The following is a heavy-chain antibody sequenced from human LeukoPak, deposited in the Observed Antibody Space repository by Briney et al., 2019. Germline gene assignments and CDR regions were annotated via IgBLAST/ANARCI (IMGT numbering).Heavy chain of an antibody. J-gene: IGHJ4*02. V-gene: IGHV3-23*01. D-gene: IGHD6-19*01. CDR2: ISGSAGST. CDR1: GFTFSSYE. Sequence: GGSLRLSCAASGFTFSSYEMSWVRQAPGKGLEWVSTISGSAGSTYYADSVKGRFTISRDNSKNTLYLQMNSLRAEDTAVYYCAKAKGWLQIFDYWGQGTLVIVSS. CDR3: AKAKGWLQIFDY.